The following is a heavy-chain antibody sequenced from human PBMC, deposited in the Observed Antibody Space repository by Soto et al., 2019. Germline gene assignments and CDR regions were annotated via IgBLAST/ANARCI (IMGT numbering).Heavy chain of an antibody. CDR3: ARTDYGGTYFDS. CDR1: GFTFSSYG. V-gene: IGHV3-33*01. D-gene: IGHD4-17*01. CDR2: IWYAGSNK. J-gene: IGHJ4*02. Sequence: QVQLVESGGGVVQPGRSLRLSCAASGFTFSSYGMHWVRQAPGKGLEWVAVIWYAGSNKYYADSVKGRFTISRDNSKNTMYLQMNSLRAEDTAVYYCARTDYGGTYFDSWGQGTLVTVSS.